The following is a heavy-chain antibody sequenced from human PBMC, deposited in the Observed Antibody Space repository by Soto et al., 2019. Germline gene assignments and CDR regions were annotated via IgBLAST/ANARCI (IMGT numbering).Heavy chain of an antibody. CDR2: IYYSGST. CDR1: GGSISSGGYY. V-gene: IGHV4-31*03. J-gene: IGHJ4*02. CDR3: AREDTAMGPIDY. D-gene: IGHD5-18*01. Sequence: PSETLSLTCTVSGGSISSGGYYWSWIRQHPGKGLEWIGYIYYSGSTYYNPSLKSRVTISVDTSKNQFSLKLSSVTAADTAVYYCAREDTAMGPIDYWGQGTLVTVSS.